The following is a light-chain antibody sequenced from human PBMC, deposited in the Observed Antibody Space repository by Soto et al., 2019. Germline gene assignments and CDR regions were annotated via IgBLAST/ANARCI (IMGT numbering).Light chain of an antibody. J-gene: IGKJ1*01. CDR3: QQYGSSSAWT. CDR1: QSVSSAY. Sequence: EIVLTQSPGTLSLSPGERATLSCRASQSVSSAYLAWYQHKPGQPPTLLIYAASSRVTGIPDRFSGSGSGTDITLTISRLEPEDFAVYYCQQYGSSSAWTIGQGTKVEIK. V-gene: IGKV3-20*01. CDR2: AAS.